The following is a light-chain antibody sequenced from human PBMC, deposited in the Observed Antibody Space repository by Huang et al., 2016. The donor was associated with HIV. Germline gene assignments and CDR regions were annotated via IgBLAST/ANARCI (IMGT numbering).Light chain of an antibody. V-gene: IGKV3-20*01. J-gene: IGKJ1*01. CDR2: GAS. CDR1: QSVSTTY. CDR3: QQYDSSPWT. Sequence: ETVLTQSPGTLSLSPGGRATITRRASQSVSTTYSAWYQQKPGHAPRLLFYGASSRATGIPDRFSGSGSGTDFTLTISRLEPEDFAVYYCQQYDSSPWTFGQGTKVEIK.